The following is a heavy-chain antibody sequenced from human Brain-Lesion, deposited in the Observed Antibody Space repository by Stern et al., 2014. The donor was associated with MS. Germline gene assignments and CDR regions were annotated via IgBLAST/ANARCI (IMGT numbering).Heavy chain of an antibody. CDR1: GFTFSDSS. D-gene: IGHD6-13*01. J-gene: IGHJ4*02. CDR3: ATVSPYTSSWYPFFDN. CDR2: IRSNQNYI. Sequence: EVQLVESGGGLVKPGGSLRLSCAASGFTFSDSSMFWVRQAPGKGLEWVSCIRSNQNYINYADSVKGRFTISRENAGNSLYLQMNSLRVEDTAVYYCATVSPYTSSWYPFFDNWGQGTRVTVSS. V-gene: IGHV3-21*01.